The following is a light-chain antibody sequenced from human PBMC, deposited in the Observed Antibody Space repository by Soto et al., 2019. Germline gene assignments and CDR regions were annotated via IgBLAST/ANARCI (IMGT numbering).Light chain of an antibody. CDR1: SSDVGGYNY. J-gene: IGLJ2*01. Sequence: QSALTQPASVSGSPGQSITISCTGTSSDVGGYNYVSWYQQHPGKAPKLMIYDVSKWPSGISDRFSGSKSGNTASLTISGLQADDEADYSCSSYTSGSTVVFGGGTKLTVL. CDR3: SSYTSGSTVV. V-gene: IGLV2-14*03. CDR2: DVS.